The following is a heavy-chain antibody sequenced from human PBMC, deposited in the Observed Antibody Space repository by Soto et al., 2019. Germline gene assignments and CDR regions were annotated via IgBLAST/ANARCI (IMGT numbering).Heavy chain of an antibody. CDR1: GFTFSTYA. D-gene: IGHD3-22*01. CDR2: ISGGVGNA. V-gene: IGHV3-23*01. CDR3: AKDSLPYHYDSSGHYSDY. Sequence: GGSLRLSCAASGFTFSTYAMSWVRQAPGKGLEWVSVISGGVGNAYYADSVKGRFTISRDNSKNKLYLQMSSLRAEDTAVYYCAKDSLPYHYDSSGHYSDYWGQGTMVTVS. J-gene: IGHJ4*02.